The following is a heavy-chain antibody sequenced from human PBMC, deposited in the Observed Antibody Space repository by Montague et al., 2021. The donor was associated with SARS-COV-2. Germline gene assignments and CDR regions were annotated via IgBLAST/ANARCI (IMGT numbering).Heavy chain of an antibody. J-gene: IGHJ4*02. V-gene: IGHV4-61*02. Sequence: SQTLSLTCTVSGGSISSGSYYWSWIRQPAGKGLEWIGRIYTSGSTNYNPSLKSRVTISLDTSKNQFSLKLSSVTAADTAVYYCARGRLYYDSSGYYFDYWGQGTLVTVSS. D-gene: IGHD3-22*01. CDR1: GGSISSGSYY. CDR3: ARGRLYYDSSGYYFDY. CDR2: IYTSGST.